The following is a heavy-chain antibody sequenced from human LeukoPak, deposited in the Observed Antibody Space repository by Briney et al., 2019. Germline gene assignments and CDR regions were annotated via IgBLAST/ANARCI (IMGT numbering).Heavy chain of an antibody. J-gene: IGHJ5*02. D-gene: IGHD3-9*01. Sequence: GGSLRLSCAASGFTFSSYWMHWVRQAPGKGLVWVSRINSDGSSTSYADSVKGRFTISRDNAKNTLYLQINSLRAEDTAVYYWPRDLYDILPVYYLGWFAPWGQGTLATVSS. CDR3: PRDLYDILPVYYLGWFAP. V-gene: IGHV3-74*01. CDR2: INSDGSST. CDR1: GFTFSSYW.